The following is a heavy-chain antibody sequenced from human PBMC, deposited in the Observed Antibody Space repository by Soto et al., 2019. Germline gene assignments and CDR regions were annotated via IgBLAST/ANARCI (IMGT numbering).Heavy chain of an antibody. D-gene: IGHD3-16*01. V-gene: IGHV4-34*01. J-gene: IGHJ4*02. Sequence: SETLSLTCGHYGGSLSGYYWSWIRQPPGKGLEWIGESNPSGSTNYNPSLQSRVTISVDMSKNQLSLKLSSVTAADTAVSSFARTYFWGTKCGHWGQGTLITVSS. CDR2: SNPSGST. CDR1: GGSLSGYY. CDR3: ARTYFWGTKCGH.